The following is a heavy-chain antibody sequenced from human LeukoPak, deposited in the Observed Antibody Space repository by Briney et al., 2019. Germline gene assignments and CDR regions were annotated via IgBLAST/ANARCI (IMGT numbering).Heavy chain of an antibody. CDR3: ARGEYSSSPFDY. D-gene: IGHD6-6*01. CDR1: GGSFSCYY. Sequence: PSETLSLTCAVYGGSFSCYYWSWIRQPPGKGLEWIGEINHSGSTNYNPSLKSRVTISVDTSKNQFSLKLSSVTAADTAVYYCARGEYSSSPFDYWGQGTLVAVSS. J-gene: IGHJ4*02. V-gene: IGHV4-34*01. CDR2: INHSGST.